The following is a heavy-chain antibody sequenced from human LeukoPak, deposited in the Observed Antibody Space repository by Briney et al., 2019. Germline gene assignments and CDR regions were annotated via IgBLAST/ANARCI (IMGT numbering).Heavy chain of an antibody. CDR3: ARDYYGSSFAY. D-gene: IGHD3-10*01. CDR1: GFTFRSYW. V-gene: IGHV3-74*01. J-gene: IGHJ4*02. CDR2: INGDGSST. Sequence: PGGSLRLSCAASGFTFRSYWMHWVRQAPGKGLVWVSRINGDGSSTTYADAVKGRFTISRDNAKNTLDLQMNSLRAEDTAVYYCARDYYGSSFAYWGQGALVTVSS.